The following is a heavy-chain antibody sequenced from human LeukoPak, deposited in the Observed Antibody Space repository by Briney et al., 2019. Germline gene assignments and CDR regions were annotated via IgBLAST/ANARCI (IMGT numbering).Heavy chain of an antibody. D-gene: IGHD3-10*01. CDR2: ISFDGSTK. Sequence: TGGSLRLSCVASGFTFSSYGMHWVRQAPGKGLEWVAVISFDGSTKYYADSVKGRFTISRENSKNTLYLQMNSLRAEDTAVYYCAKDYYGSGSYGYFDYWGQGTLVTVSS. CDR3: AKDYYGSGSYGYFDY. J-gene: IGHJ4*02. CDR1: GFTFSSYG. V-gene: IGHV3-30*18.